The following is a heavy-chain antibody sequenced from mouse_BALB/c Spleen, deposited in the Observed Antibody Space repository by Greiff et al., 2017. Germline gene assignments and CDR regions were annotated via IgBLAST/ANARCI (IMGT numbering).Heavy chain of an antibody. CDR2: ISYSGST. J-gene: IGHJ3*01. D-gene: IGHD1-1*01. CDR3: ARVDYGSSYGFAY. V-gene: IGHV3-2*02. Sequence: EVQLQESGPGLVKPSQSLSLTCTVTGYSITSDYAWNWIRQFPGNKLEWMGYISYSGSTSYNPSLKSRISITRDTSKNQFFLQLNSVTTEDTATYYCARVDYGSSYGFAYWGQGTLVTVSA. CDR1: GYSITSDYA.